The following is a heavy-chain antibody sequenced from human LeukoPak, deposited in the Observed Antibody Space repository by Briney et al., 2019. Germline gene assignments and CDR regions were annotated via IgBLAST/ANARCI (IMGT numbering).Heavy chain of an antibody. D-gene: IGHD2-8*01. CDR3: GKDGHCPNAVCPTKIGVAGYIDH. CDR2: IRAEGDPK. CDR1: GFSFTTYS. J-gene: IGHJ4*02. V-gene: IGHV3-23*01. Sequence: PGGSLRLSCRASGFSFTTYSMNWVRQAPGKGLEWVSVIRAEGDPKHYAASVKGLFTIYRDNSNNMLYLEMTSLRADDTAIYYCGKDGHCPNAVCPTKIGVAGYIDHWGQGTLVTVSS.